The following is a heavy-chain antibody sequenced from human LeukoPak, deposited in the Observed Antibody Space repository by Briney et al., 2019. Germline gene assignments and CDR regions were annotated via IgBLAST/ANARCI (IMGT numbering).Heavy chain of an antibody. V-gene: IGHV3-23*01. J-gene: IGHJ4*02. Sequence: GGSLRLSCAASGFTFSSDAMSWVRQAPGKGLEWVSAISGGGGSTYYADSVKGRFTISRDNSKNTLYLQMNSLRAEDTAVYYCAKGRGITVSNRGDYFDFWGQGTLVTVSS. CDR3: AKGRGITVSNRGDYFDF. D-gene: IGHD3-10*01. CDR1: GFTFSSDA. CDR2: ISGGGGST.